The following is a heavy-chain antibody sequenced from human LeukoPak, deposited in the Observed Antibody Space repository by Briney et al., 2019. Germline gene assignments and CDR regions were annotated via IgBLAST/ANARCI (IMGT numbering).Heavy chain of an antibody. D-gene: IGHD5-12*01. J-gene: IGHJ5*02. Sequence: QPGGSLRLSCAASGFTFSSYGMHWVRQAPGKGLEWVAFIRYDGSNKYYADSVKGRFTISRDNSKNTLYLQMNSLRAEDTAVYYCAKDLYDYSPKGPNWFDPWGQGTLVTVSS. V-gene: IGHV3-30*02. CDR3: AKDLYDYSPKGPNWFDP. CDR1: GFTFSSYG. CDR2: IRYDGSNK.